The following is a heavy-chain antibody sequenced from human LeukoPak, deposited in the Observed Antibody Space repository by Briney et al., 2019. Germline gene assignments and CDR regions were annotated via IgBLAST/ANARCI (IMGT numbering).Heavy chain of an antibody. D-gene: IGHD3-9*01. V-gene: IGHV3-21*01. CDR1: GFTFSSYS. CDR3: ASPYYDILTGYSPDAFDI. CDR2: ISSSSSYI. Sequence: PGGSLRLSCAASGFTFSSYSMNWVRQAPGKGLEWVSSISSSSSYIYYADSVKGRFTISRDNAKNSLYLQMNSLRAEDTAVYYCASPYYDILTGYSPDAFDIWGQGTMATVSS. J-gene: IGHJ3*02.